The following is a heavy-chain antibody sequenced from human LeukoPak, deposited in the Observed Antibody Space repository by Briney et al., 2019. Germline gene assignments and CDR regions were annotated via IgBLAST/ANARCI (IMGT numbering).Heavy chain of an antibody. V-gene: IGHV4-61*02. J-gene: IGHJ4*02. CDR2: IYTSGST. CDR3: ASGLRYFDLYY. Sequence: PSQTLSLTCTVSGGSISSGSYYWSWIRQPAGKGLEWIGRIYTSGSTNYNPSLKSRVTISVDTSKNQFSLKLSSVTAADTAVYYCASGLRYFDLYYWGQGTLVTVSS. CDR1: GGSISSGSYY. D-gene: IGHD3-9*01.